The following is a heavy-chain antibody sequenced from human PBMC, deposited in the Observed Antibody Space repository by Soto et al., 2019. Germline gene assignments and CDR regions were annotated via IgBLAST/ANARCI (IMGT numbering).Heavy chain of an antibody. J-gene: IGHJ4*02. Sequence: QVQVVQSGAEVKKPGASVKVSCKTSGYTFGSYGISWVRQAPGQGLEWMGWIRAYNGKTQYPQKFQGRLTMTIDTSASTGYMDLRSLRSDDTAVYYCARAFGDSDFRAADCWGQGTLVTVSS. CDR1: GYTFGSYG. CDR3: ARAFGDSDFRAADC. V-gene: IGHV1-18*04. D-gene: IGHD2-15*01. CDR2: IRAYNGKT.